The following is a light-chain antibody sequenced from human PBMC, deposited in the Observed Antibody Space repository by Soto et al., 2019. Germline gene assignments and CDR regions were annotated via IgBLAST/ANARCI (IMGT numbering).Light chain of an antibody. J-gene: IGKJ4*01. Sequence: EIVLTQSPGTLSLSPGERATLSCRASQSVSSSYLAWYQQKPGQAPRLLIYGGSSRATGIPDRFSGSGSGTDFTLTISRLEPEDFAVYYCQQYDSSPLTFGGGTKVEIK. V-gene: IGKV3-20*01. CDR1: QSVSSSY. CDR2: GGS. CDR3: QQYDSSPLT.